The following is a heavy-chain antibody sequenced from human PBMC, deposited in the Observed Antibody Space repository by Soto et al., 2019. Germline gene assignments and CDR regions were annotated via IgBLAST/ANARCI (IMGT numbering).Heavy chain of an antibody. CDR3: VRDFNSGRRAANWFEP. CDR2: ISYDGSTK. V-gene: IGHV3-30-3*01. D-gene: IGHD1-26*01. CDR1: GFTFSSFA. Sequence: QVQLVESGGGVVQPGRSLTLSCAASGFTFSSFAMHWVRQAPGKGLEWLAAISYDGSTKNYADSLKGRLTISRDNSRKTLYLQMNSLKTEDTAVYHCVRDFNSGRRAANWFEPWGQGTLVTVSS. J-gene: IGHJ5*02.